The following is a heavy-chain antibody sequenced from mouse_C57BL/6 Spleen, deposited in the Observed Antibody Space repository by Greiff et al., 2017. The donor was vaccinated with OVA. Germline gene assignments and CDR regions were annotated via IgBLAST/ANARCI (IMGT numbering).Heavy chain of an antibody. J-gene: IGHJ4*01. CDR2: IDPSDSYT. Sequence: VQLQQPGAELVMPGASVKLSCKASGYTFTSYWMHWVKQRPGQGLEWIGEIDPSDSYTNYTQKFKGKSTLTVDKSSSTAYMQLSRLTSEDSAVYYCERWGMYYAMDYWGQGTSVTVSS. CDR3: ERWGMYYAMDY. CDR1: GYTFTSYW. V-gene: IGHV1-69*01.